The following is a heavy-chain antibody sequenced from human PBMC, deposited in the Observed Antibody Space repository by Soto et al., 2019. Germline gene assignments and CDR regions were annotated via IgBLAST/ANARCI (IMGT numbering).Heavy chain of an antibody. CDR2: IIPIFGTA. Sequence: SVKVSCKASGCTFSSYAISWVRQAPGQGLEWMGGIIPIFGTANYAQKFQGRVTITADESTSTAYMELSSLRSEDTAVYYCARDADTAMVSYYYYGMDVWGQGTTVTVSS. V-gene: IGHV1-69*13. CDR3: ARDADTAMVSYYYYGMDV. D-gene: IGHD5-18*01. CDR1: GCTFSSYA. J-gene: IGHJ6*02.